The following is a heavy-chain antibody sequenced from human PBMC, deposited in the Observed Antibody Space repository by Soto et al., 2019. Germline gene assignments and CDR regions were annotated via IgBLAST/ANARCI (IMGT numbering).Heavy chain of an antibody. Sequence: QVQLVQSGAEVRTPGASVKISCKASGYTFRSYGVQWVRQAPGQSLEWVGWSNGGNGFTKYSQELQDRVTITRDTAARTIYMELRGLTSDDTAVYYCARLSYSDALDVWGQGTTVTVSS. CDR3: ARLSYSDALDV. J-gene: IGHJ6*02. D-gene: IGHD4-17*01. V-gene: IGHV1-3*02. CDR2: SNGGNGFT. CDR1: GYTFRSYG.